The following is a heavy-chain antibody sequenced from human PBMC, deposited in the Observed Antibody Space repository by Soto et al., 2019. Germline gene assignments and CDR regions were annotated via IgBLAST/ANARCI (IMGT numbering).Heavy chain of an antibody. J-gene: IGHJ5*02. CDR2: IYYSGST. V-gene: IGHV4-59*08. D-gene: IGHD3-10*01. Sequence: PSETLSLTCTVSGGSISSYYWSWIRQPPGKGLEWIGYIYYSGSTNYNPSLKSRVTISVDTSKNQFSLKLSSVTAADTAVYYCARCSGVGAMVRGRLFDPWGQGTLVTVSS. CDR3: ARCSGVGAMVRGRLFDP. CDR1: GGSISSYY.